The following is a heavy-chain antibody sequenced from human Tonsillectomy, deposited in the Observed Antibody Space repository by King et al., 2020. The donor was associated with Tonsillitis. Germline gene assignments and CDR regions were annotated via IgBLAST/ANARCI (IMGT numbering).Heavy chain of an antibody. Sequence: VQLQESGPGLVKPSETLSLTCAVSGGSISSYYWGWIRQPAGKGLEWIGRIYSSGSTNYNPSLKSRVTMSVDTSKNQFSLKLSSVTAADTAVYYCARDDGSGSSYYYGMNVWGQGTTVTVSS. J-gene: IGHJ6*02. D-gene: IGHD3-10*01. CDR3: ARDDGSGSSYYYGMNV. V-gene: IGHV4-4*07. CDR2: IYSSGST. CDR1: GGSISSYY.